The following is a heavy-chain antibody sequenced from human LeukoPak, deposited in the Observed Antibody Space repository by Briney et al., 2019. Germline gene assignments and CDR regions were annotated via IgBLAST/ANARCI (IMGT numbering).Heavy chain of an antibody. CDR2: IIPIFGTA. CDR1: GGTFSSYA. J-gene: IGHJ4*02. Sequence: SAKVSCKASGGTFSSYAISWVRQAPGQGLEWMGGIIPIFGTANYAQKFQGRVTITADKSTSTAYMELSSLRSEDTAVYYCARAQAAAYPFDYWGQGTLVTVSS. V-gene: IGHV1-69*06. D-gene: IGHD6-13*01. CDR3: ARAQAAAYPFDY.